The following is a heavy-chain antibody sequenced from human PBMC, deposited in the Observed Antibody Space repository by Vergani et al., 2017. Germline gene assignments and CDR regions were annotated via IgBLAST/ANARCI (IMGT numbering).Heavy chain of an antibody. CDR2: INHSGST. CDR1: GGSFSDYY. V-gene: IGHV4-34*01. D-gene: IGHD3-9*01. J-gene: IGHJ4*02. CDR3: ARRRAIREKVWLWDT. Sequence: QVQLQQWGAGLLKPSGTLSLTCAVYGGSFSDYYWSWIRQPPGKGLEWIGEINHSGSTNNNPSLKSRVTTSLDTSTNQFSLKLSSVTAADTAIYYCARRRAIREKVWLWDTWGQGTPVTVTS.